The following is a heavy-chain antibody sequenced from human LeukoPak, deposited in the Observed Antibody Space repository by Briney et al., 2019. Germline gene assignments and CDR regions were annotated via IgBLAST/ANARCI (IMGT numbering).Heavy chain of an antibody. D-gene: IGHD2-2*01. CDR1: GGTFSSYT. Sequence: ASVKVSCRASGGTFSSYTISWVRQAPGQGLEWMGRIIPILGIANYAQKFQGRVTITADKSTSTAYMELGSLRSEDTAVYYCARGGSTSWNEAIYWFDPWGQGTLVTVSS. CDR3: ARGGSTSWNEAIYWFDP. CDR2: IIPILGIA. V-gene: IGHV1-69*02. J-gene: IGHJ5*02.